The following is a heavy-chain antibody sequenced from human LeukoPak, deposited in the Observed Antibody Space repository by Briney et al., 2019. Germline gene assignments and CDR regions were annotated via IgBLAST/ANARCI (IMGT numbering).Heavy chain of an antibody. CDR3: VRLWDNSGFFGY. Sequence: GGSLTLSCVASGFTFSNHWMSWVRQAPGKGLEWVANIQKDGSEKHYVASVEGRFTISRDNAGNSLFLQLNSLRADDTAVYYCVRLWDNSGFFGYWGQGALVTVSS. D-gene: IGHD3-22*01. J-gene: IGHJ4*02. CDR1: GFTFSNHW. CDR2: IQKDGSEK. V-gene: IGHV3-7*01.